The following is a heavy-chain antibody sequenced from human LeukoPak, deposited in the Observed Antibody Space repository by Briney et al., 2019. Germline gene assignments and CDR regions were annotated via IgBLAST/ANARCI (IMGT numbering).Heavy chain of an antibody. Sequence: GGSLRLSCAASGFTFSSYAMSWVRQAPGKGLEWVSAISGGGGSSTYYADAVKGRFSISRDNSRTTLSVQMNSLRAEDTAVYYCAKGSSSGWPYFFDYWGQGTLVTVSS. CDR1: GFTFSSYA. D-gene: IGHD6-19*01. CDR3: AKGSSSGWPYFFDY. J-gene: IGHJ4*02. V-gene: IGHV3-23*01. CDR2: ISGGGGSST.